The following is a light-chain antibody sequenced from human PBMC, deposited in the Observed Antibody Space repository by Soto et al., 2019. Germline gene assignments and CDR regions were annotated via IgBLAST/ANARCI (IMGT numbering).Light chain of an antibody. J-gene: IGKJ1*01. CDR2: CAS. CDR3: QQYYSPWP. V-gene: IGKV4-1*01. CDR1: QSVLYSSNNKNY. Sequence: IVMTQTPDCLAVSLGERATINCKSSQSVLYSSNNKNYLAWYQQKPGQPPKLLIYCASTGESGVPDRFSVSGSGTDFTLISSSLQAEDVAVYYCQQYYSPWPFGQGTKVEIK.